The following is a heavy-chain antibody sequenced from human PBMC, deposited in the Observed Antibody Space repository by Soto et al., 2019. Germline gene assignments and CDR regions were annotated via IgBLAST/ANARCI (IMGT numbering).Heavy chain of an antibody. J-gene: IGHJ5*02. D-gene: IGHD6-19*01. V-gene: IGHV4-39*01. CDR3: ARHHRGAVAGPGGWFDP. Sequence: LSLTCTVSGGSISSSSYYWGWIRQPPGKGLEWIGSIYYSGSTYYNPPLKSRVTISVDTSKNQFSLKLSSVTAADTAVYYCARHHRGAVAGPGGWFDPWGQGTLVTVSS. CDR2: IYYSGST. CDR1: GGSISSSSYY.